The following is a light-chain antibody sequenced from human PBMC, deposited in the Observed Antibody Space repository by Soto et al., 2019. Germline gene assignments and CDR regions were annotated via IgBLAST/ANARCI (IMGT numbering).Light chain of an antibody. J-gene: IGKJ3*01. V-gene: IGKV3-11*01. Sequence: EIVLTQSPGTLSLSPGERATLSCRASQSFTGSLAWYQQKPGQAPTLLIYDASNRATGIPDRLNGSGSGTDFNLNISSLEAEDFAVYYCQQCSNLASGFGPGTKVDIK. CDR2: DAS. CDR1: QSFTGS. CDR3: QQCSNLASG.